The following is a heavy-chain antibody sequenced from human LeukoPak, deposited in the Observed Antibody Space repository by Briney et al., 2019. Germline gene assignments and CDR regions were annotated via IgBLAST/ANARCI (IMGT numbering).Heavy chain of an antibody. CDR1: GGTFSSYA. CDR3: ARERGHCSSTSCPRGENRFDP. V-gene: IGHV1-69*04. J-gene: IGHJ5*02. CDR2: IIPILGIA. D-gene: IGHD2-2*01. Sequence: GASVKVSCKASGGTFSSYAISWVRQAPGQGLEWMGRIIPILGIANYAQKFQGRVTITADKSTSTAYMELSSLRSEDTAVYYCARERGHCSSTSCPRGENRFDPWGQGTLVTVSS.